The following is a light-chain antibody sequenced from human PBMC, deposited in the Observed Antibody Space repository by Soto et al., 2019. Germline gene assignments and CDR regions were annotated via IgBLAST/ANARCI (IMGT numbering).Light chain of an antibody. CDR3: QLYYNWPLT. V-gene: IGKV3-20*01. CDR1: RPVSSNF. J-gene: IGKJ5*01. Sequence: EVVMTMSKGRLTLVQGKRGNLCGSVIRPVSSNFLAWYQQKPGQAPRLLIFDASTRATGIPDRFTGSGSRTDFTLTICRLEPEDFAVYYCQLYYNWPLTFGQGTQLDIK. CDR2: DAS.